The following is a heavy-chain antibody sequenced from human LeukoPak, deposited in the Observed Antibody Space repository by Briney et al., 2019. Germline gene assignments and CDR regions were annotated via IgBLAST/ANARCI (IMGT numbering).Heavy chain of an antibody. D-gene: IGHD1-1*01. CDR1: GYTFTSYG. CDR3: ARESHETREDY. J-gene: IGHJ4*02. Sequence: ASVKVSCKASGYTFTSYGISWVRQAPGQGLEWMGWISANNGDTDHPPKLQDRVTMTTDTYTSTAYVELRSLRSDDTAMYYCARESHETREDYWGQGTLVTVSS. CDR2: ISANNGDT. V-gene: IGHV1-18*01.